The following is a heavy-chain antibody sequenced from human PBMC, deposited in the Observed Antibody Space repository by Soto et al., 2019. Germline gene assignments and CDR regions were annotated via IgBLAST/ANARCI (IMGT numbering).Heavy chain of an antibody. D-gene: IGHD6-19*01. V-gene: IGHV3-23*01. CDR2: ISGSGGST. J-gene: IGHJ3*02. CDR1: GFTFSSYA. Sequence: GGSLRLSCAASGFTFSSYAMSWVRQAPGKGLEWVSAISGSGGSTYYADSVKGRFTISRDNSKNTLYLQMNSLRAEDTAVYYCAKERFGDSSGWHHDAFDIWGQGTMVTVSS. CDR3: AKERFGDSSGWHHDAFDI.